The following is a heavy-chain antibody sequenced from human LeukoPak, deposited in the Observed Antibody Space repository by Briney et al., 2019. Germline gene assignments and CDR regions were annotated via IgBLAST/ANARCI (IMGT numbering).Heavy chain of an antibody. D-gene: IGHD1-26*01. V-gene: IGHV1-18*01. CDR2: ISPYTTKT. CDR1: GYTFISYG. CDR3: AREGGVGPTAPPDYYSYQMDV. J-gene: IGHJ6*03. Sequence: GGPVKVSCKASGYTFISYGITWVRQAPGQGLEWMGWISPYTTKTNYAQSLQGRVTMTTDTSTSTAYMELRSLRSDGTAVYYCAREGGVGPTAPPDYYSYQMDVWGKGTTVTVSS.